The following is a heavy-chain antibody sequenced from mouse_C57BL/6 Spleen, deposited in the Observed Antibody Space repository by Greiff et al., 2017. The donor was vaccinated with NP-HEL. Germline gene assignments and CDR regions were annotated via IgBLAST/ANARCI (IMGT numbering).Heavy chain of an antibody. Sequence: VQLQQSGPGLVKPSQSLSLTCSVTGYSITSGYYWNWIRQFPGNKLEWMGYIRYDGSNNYNPSLKNRISITRDTSKNQFFLKLNSVTTEDTATYYCATSGSYDGYFDYWGQGTTLTVSS. CDR3: ATSGSYDGYFDY. CDR1: GYSITSGYY. CDR2: IRYDGSN. V-gene: IGHV3-6*01. D-gene: IGHD2-12*01. J-gene: IGHJ2*01.